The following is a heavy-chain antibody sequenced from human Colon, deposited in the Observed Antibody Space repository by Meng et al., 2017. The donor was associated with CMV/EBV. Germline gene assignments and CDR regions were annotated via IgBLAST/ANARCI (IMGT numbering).Heavy chain of an antibody. CDR1: FRRRG. CDR2: IWCDGKSK. V-gene: IGHV3-33*06. CDR3: AKGPAGYCSGTRFYMVYLDS. J-gene: IGHJ4*02. D-gene: IGHD2-2*02. Sequence: FRRRGIPWGGTGPGKGVEWVELIWCDGKSKYSYDSVTGQCTISRDDSKHNLYLQLKYLTVEDPAIYYCAKGPAGYCSGTRFYMVYLDSWGQGTLVTAS.